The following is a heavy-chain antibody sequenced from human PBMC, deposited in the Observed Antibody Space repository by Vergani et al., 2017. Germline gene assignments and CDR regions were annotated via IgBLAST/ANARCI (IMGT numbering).Heavy chain of an antibody. J-gene: IGHJ4*02. Sequence: EVELVQSGPEMRKPGESLKISCKGSEYSFGNYWIGWVRQMPGKGLEWMGIIYPADSDTRYSPSFQGQVIISPDKSISTAFLQWDSLKASDTALYYCARHTTYTDSWGQGTLVTVSS. CDR1: EYSFGNYW. V-gene: IGHV5-51*01. CDR3: ARHTTYTDS. D-gene: IGHD1-1*01. CDR2: IYPADSDT.